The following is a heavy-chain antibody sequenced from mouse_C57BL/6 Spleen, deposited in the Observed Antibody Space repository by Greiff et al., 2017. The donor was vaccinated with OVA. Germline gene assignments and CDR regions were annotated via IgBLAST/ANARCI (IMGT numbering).Heavy chain of an antibody. CDR3: ARVAQATSWFAY. CDR1: GFTFSSDG. V-gene: IGHV5-6*01. D-gene: IGHD3-2*02. J-gene: IGHJ3*01. Sequence: EVQLVESGGDLVKPGGSLKLSCAASGFTFSSDGMSWVRQTPDKRLEWVATISSGGSYTYYPDSVKGRFTISRDNAKNTLYLQMSSLKSEDKAMYYCARVAQATSWFAYWGQGTLVTVSA. CDR2: ISSGGSYT.